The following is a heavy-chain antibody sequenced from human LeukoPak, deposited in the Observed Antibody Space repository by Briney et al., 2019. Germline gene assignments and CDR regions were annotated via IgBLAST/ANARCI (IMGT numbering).Heavy chain of an antibody. J-gene: IGHJ4*02. Sequence: GGSLRLSCAASGFTFSNSWLHWVRQAPGQGLVWVSRINERGSSTSYADSVKGRFTISRDNAKNTLYLQMNNLRADDTAVYYCAGGRLVATSKAVGIDYWGQGTLVTVSS. CDR3: AGGRLVATSKAVGIDY. CDR2: INERGSST. CDR1: GFTFSNSW. D-gene: IGHD5-12*01. V-gene: IGHV3-74*01.